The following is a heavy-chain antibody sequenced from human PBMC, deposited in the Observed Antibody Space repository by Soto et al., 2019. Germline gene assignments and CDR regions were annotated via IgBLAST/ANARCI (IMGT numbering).Heavy chain of an antibody. Sequence: GGSRSLYCAVSGFMFSSCAMTRVRQAPGKGLEWVSTTRSNGEHTYYADSVKGRFTVSRDNSKNTLFLEMTSLRAEDSAIYYCAKDSKSVSVTAARVSGMAVRGHGTTVTVSS. D-gene: IGHD2-2*01. V-gene: IGHV3-23*01. J-gene: IGHJ6*02. CDR2: TRSNGEHT. CDR3: AKDSKSVSVTAARVSGMAV. CDR1: GFMFSSCA.